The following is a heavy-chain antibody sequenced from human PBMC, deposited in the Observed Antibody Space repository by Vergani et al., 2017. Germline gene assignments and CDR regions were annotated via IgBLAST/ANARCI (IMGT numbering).Heavy chain of an antibody. CDR3: ARWGNEKRLDS. V-gene: IGHV3-33*08. CDR1: GFTVSSNY. CDR2: IWYDGSNK. J-gene: IGHJ5*01. Sequence: VLLVESGGGLIQPGGSLRLSCAASGFTVSSNYMSWVRQAPGKGLEWVAVIWYDGSNKYYGDSVKGRFTISRDNSKNTLYLQMNSLRVEDTAVYYCARWGNEKRLDSWGQGTLVTVSS. D-gene: IGHD1-1*01.